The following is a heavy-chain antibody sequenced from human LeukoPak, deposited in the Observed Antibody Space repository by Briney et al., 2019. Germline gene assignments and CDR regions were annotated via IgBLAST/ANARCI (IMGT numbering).Heavy chain of an antibody. D-gene: IGHD2-2*01. CDR3: ARDYCSSTTCYDSYYYGMDV. Sequence: PSETLSLTCTVSGGSVSSGTDYWRWVRQPPGRGLEWIGYISYTGNTNYNPSLKSRVTISVDTSKNQFSLKLSSVTAADTAVYYCARDYCSSTTCYDSYYYGMDVWGQGTTVTVSS. CDR2: ISYTGNT. CDR1: GGSVSSGTDY. V-gene: IGHV4-61*01. J-gene: IGHJ6*02.